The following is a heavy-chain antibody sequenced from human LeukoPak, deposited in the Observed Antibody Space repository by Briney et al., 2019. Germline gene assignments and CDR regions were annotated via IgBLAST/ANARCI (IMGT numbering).Heavy chain of an antibody. CDR3: ARGRITIFGVVIDPYYFDY. CDR1: GFTFSSYG. D-gene: IGHD3-3*01. Sequence: AGGSLRLSCAASGFTFSSYGMHWVRQAPGKGLEWVAVIWYDGSNKYYADSVKGRFTISRDNSKNTLYLQMNSLRAEDTAVYYCARGRITIFGVVIDPYYFDYWGQGTLVTVSP. J-gene: IGHJ4*02. V-gene: IGHV3-33*01. CDR2: IWYDGSNK.